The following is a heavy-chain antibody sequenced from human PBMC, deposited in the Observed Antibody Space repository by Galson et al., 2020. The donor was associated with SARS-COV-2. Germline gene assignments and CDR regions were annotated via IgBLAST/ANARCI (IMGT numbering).Heavy chain of an antibody. CDR2: VYHGGAS. D-gene: IGHD1-26*01. CDR3: VSGPFSGSYRWFDP. J-gene: IGHJ5*02. V-gene: IGHV4-4*02. Sequence: SETLSLTCAVSGGSISSSNWWGWVRQPPGKGLEWIGEVYHGGASNYTPSLKSRVTISVDKSKNQFSLKLTSVTAADTAVYYCVSGPFSGSYRWFDPWGQGTLVTVSS. CDR1: GGSISSSNW.